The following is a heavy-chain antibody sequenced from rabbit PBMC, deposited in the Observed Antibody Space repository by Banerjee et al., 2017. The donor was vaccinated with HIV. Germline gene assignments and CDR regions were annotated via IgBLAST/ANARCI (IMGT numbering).Heavy chain of an antibody. V-gene: IGHV1S45*01. Sequence: EESGGDLVKPEGSLTLTCTASGFSFSSSYWICWVRQAPGKGLEWIACIYAGSSGSTYYASWAKGRFTISKTSSTTVTLQMTSLTAADTATYFCARDSYPFSSGYYPLWGPGTLVTVS. CDR1: GFSFSSSYW. CDR3: ARDSYPFSSGYYPL. J-gene: IGHJ4*01. D-gene: IGHD1-1*01. CDR2: IYAGSSGST.